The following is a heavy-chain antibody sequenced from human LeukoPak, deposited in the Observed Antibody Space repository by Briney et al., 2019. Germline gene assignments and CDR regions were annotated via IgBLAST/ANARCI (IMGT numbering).Heavy chain of an antibody. CDR2: IYYSGST. CDR3: ARESSSSWYGDYYYYMDV. D-gene: IGHD6-13*01. Sequence: SETLSLTCTVSGGSISRYYWSWIRQPPGKGLEWIGYIYYSGSTNYDPSPKSRVTKSVDTSKNQFALKLSSVTAADPAVDYCARESSSSWYGDYYYYMDVWGKGTTVTIS. CDR1: GGSISRYY. J-gene: IGHJ6*03. V-gene: IGHV4-59*01.